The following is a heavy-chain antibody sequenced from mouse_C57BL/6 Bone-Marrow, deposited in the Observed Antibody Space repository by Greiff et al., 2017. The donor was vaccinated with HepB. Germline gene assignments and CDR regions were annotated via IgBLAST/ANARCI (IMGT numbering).Heavy chain of an antibody. CDR1: GYAFSSSW. V-gene: IGHV1-82*01. J-gene: IGHJ3*01. CDR3: ARGGSSFSWFAY. CDR2: IYPGDGDT. Sequence: VQRVESGPELVKPGASVKISCKASGYAFSSSWMNWVKQRPGKGLEWIGRIYPGDGDTNYNGKFKGKATLTADKSSSTAYMQLSSLTSEDSAVYFCARGGSSFSWFAYWGQGTLVTVSA. D-gene: IGHD1-1*01.